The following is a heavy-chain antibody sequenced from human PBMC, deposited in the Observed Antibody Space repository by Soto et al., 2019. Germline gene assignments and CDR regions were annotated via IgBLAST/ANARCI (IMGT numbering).Heavy chain of an antibody. D-gene: IGHD5-12*01. Sequence: EASVKVSCKASGGTFSSYAISWVRQAPGQGLEWMGGIIPIFGTANYAQKFQGRVTITADESTSTAYMELSSLRSEDTAVYYCARVVEMATFDYWGQGTLVTVSS. V-gene: IGHV1-69*13. J-gene: IGHJ4*02. CDR3: ARVVEMATFDY. CDR2: IIPIFGTA. CDR1: GGTFSSYA.